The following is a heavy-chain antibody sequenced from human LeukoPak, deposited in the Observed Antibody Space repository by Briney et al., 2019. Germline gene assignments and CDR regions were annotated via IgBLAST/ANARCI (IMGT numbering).Heavy chain of an antibody. D-gene: IGHD1-1*01. V-gene: IGHV4-34*01. CDR2: INHSGST. J-gene: IGHJ6*03. CDR3: ARGLVGTKYYYYYYMDV. CDR1: GGSFSGYY. Sequence: SETLSLTCAVYGGSFSGYYWSWIRQPPGKWLEWIGEINHSGSTNYNPSLKSRVTISVDTSKNQFSLKLSSVTAADTAVYYCARGLVGTKYYYYYYMDVWGKGTTVTVSS.